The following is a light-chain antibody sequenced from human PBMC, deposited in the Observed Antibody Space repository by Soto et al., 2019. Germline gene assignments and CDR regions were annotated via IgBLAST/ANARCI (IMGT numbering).Light chain of an antibody. V-gene: IGKV3-20*01. CDR3: QQYGTSEII. Sequence: EIVVTQSPGTLSLSPGERATLSCRVSQPLSNSFIAWYQQKPGQAPRLLIYDTSSRATGVPDRYSASGSGTDFTLTISRLEPEDFAVFFCQQYGTSEIIFGQGTRLEI. CDR1: QPLSNSF. J-gene: IGKJ5*01. CDR2: DTS.